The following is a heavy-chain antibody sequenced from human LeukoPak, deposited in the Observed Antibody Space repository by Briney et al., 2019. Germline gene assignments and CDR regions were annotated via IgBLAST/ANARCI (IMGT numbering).Heavy chain of an antibody. V-gene: IGHV3-30*18. CDR1: GFTFSSYG. J-gene: IGHJ4*02. CDR3: AKDQVIVVVTAIPGAFDY. D-gene: IGHD2-21*02. Sequence: GGSLRLSCAASGFTFSSYGMHWVRQAPGKGLEWVAVISYDGSNKYYADSVKGRFTISRDNSKNTLYLHMNSLRAEDTVVYYCAKDQVIVVVTAIPGAFDYWGQGTLVTVSS. CDR2: ISYDGSNK.